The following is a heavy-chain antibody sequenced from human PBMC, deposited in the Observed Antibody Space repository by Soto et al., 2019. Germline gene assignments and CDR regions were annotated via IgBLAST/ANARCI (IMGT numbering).Heavy chain of an antibody. D-gene: IGHD5-18*01. CDR2: ISGSGGST. J-gene: IGHJ5*02. Sequence: EVQLLESGGGLVQPGGSLRLSCAASGFTFSSYAMSWVRQAPGKGLEWVSGISGSGGSTHYADSVKGRFTISRDNSKNTLYLQMNSLRAEDTAVYYCAKGYSYGEGNWFDPWGQGTLVTVSS. CDR3: AKGYSYGEGNWFDP. V-gene: IGHV3-23*01. CDR1: GFTFSSYA.